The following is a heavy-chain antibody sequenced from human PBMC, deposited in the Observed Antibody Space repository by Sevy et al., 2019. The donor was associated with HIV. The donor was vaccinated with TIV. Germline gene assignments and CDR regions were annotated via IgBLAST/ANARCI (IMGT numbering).Heavy chain of an antibody. Sequence: GGSLRLSCAASGFTFSSYAMHWVRQAPGKGLEWVAVISYDGSNKYYADSVKGRFTISRDNSKNTLYLQMNSLRAEDTAVYYCARDSSGRYRYFQHRGQGTLVTVSS. J-gene: IGHJ1*01. V-gene: IGHV3-30-3*01. D-gene: IGHD6-19*01. CDR3: ARDSSGRYRYFQH. CDR2: ISYDGSNK. CDR1: GFTFSSYA.